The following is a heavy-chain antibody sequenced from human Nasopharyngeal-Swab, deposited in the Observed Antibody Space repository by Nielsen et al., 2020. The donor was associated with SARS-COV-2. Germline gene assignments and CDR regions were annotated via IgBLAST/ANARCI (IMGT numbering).Heavy chain of an antibody. D-gene: IGHD4-17*01. V-gene: IGHV3-48*04. CDR3: ARGRDYGDYRIGDAFDI. J-gene: IGHJ3*02. Sequence: WIRQPPGKGLEWVSYISSSSSTIYYADSVKGRFTISRDNAKNSLYLQMNSLRAEDTAVYYCARGRDYGDYRIGDAFDIWGQGTMVTASS. CDR2: ISSSSSTI.